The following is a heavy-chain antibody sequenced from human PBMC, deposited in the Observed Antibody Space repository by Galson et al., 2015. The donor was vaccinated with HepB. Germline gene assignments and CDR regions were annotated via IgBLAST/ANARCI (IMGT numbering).Heavy chain of an antibody. CDR2: IKTKTDGGTT. D-gene: IGHD3-10*01. CDR1: GFTFSKAL. CDR3: TTDNSRYFGSGSLLIPYFYCGMDV. Sequence: LRLSCAASGFTFSKALMTWVRQAPGKGLEWVGRIKTKTDGGTTDYAPPVKGRFTISRDDSKNMMYLQMNSLKTEDSAVYYCTTDNSRYFGSGSLLIPYFYCGMDVWGQGTTVTVS. J-gene: IGHJ6*02. V-gene: IGHV3-15*01.